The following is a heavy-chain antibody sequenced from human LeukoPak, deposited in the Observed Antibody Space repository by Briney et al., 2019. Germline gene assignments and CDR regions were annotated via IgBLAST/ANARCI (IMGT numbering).Heavy chain of an antibody. CDR1: GYTFTSYY. Sequence: ASVKVSCKASGYTFTSYYMHWVRQAPGQGLEWMGIINPSGGSTTYAQSFQGRVTMTRDTSTIIVYMELRSLRSEDTAVYCCATERAVSEANDAFDIWGQGTMVTVSS. D-gene: IGHD1-1*01. J-gene: IGHJ3*02. V-gene: IGHV1-46*01. CDR3: ATERAVSEANDAFDI. CDR2: INPSGGST.